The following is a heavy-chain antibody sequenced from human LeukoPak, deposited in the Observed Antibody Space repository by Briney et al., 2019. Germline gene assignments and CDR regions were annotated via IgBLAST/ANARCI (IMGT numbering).Heavy chain of an antibody. V-gene: IGHV3-20*04. CDR1: GFTFDDYG. CDR2: IYWNGDNT. J-gene: IGHJ3*02. CDR3: ARDIKGQYQDSFDI. Sequence: PGGSLRLSCAASGFTFDDYGLSWVRQAPGKGLEWVAPIYWNGDNTAYADSVKGRFTISRGNAKNSVYLQMNSLRAEDTAVYYCARDIKGQYQDSFDIWGQGTMVTVSS. D-gene: IGHD2-2*01.